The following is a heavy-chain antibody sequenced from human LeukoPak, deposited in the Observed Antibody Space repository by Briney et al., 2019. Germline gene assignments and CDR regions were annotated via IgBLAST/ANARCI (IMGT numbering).Heavy chain of an antibody. Sequence: GGSLRLSCAASGFTFSSYWMSWVRQAPGKGLEWVANIKQDGSEKYYVDSVKGRFTISRDNAKNSLYLQMNSLRAEDTAVYYCASMNYYDSSGCLDYWGQGTLVTVSA. D-gene: IGHD3-22*01. V-gene: IGHV3-7*03. CDR2: IKQDGSEK. CDR1: GFTFSSYW. J-gene: IGHJ4*02. CDR3: ASMNYYDSSGCLDY.